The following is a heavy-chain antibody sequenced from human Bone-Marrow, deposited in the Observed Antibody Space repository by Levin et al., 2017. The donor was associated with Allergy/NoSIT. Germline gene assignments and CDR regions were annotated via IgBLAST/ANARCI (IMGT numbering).Heavy chain of an antibody. Sequence: GESLKISCAGSSNYAIDWVLQVPGQGLLWVSFINPDGRATNYADSVRGRFTISRDNAKNTVFLQMNSVRVEDTAVYYCARGKDYAMDVWGPGTTVTVSS. V-gene: IGHV3-74*01. J-gene: IGHJ6*02. CDR3: ARGKDYAMDV. CDR2: INPDGRAT. CDR1: SNYA.